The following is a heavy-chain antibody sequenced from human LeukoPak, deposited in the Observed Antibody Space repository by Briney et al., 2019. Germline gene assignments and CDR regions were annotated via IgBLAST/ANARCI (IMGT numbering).Heavy chain of an antibody. CDR2: IKQDGSEK. J-gene: IGHJ4*02. Sequence: PGGSLRLSCAASGFTFSSYWMNWVRQAPGEGLEWVANIKQDGSEKNYVDSVKGRSTISRDNANNSLHLQMNSLRAEDTAVYYCARDLGDGFDCWGQGTLVTVSS. CDR3: ARDLGDGFDC. V-gene: IGHV3-7*01. D-gene: IGHD3-16*01. CDR1: GFTFSSYW.